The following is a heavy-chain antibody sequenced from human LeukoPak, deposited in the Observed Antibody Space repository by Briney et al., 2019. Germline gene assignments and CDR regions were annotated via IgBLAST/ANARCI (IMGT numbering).Heavy chain of an antibody. D-gene: IGHD2-21*01. CDR3: ARDRGEGVLDY. CDR1: GFTFSDYY. J-gene: IGHJ4*02. Sequence: GGSLRLSCAASGFTFSDYYMSWIRQAPGKGLEWVSYISSSGSSIYYADSVKGRFTISRDNAKNPLYLQMNSLRAEDTAVYYCARDRGEGVLDYWGQGTLVTVSS. CDR2: ISSSGSSI. V-gene: IGHV3-11*04.